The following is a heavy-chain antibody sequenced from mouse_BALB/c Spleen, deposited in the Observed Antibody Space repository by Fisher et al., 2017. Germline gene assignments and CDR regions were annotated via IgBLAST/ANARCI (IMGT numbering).Heavy chain of an antibody. D-gene: IGHD2-1*01. Sequence: KFKGKATLTVDTSSSTAYMQLSSLASEDSALYYCARRSYGNYVGWYFDVWGAGTTVTVSS. J-gene: IGHJ1*01. CDR3: ARRSYGNYVGWYFDV. V-gene: IGHV1-50*01.